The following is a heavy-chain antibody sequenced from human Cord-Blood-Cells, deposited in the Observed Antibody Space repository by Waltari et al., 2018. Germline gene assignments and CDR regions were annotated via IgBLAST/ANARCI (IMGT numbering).Heavy chain of an antibody. CDR3: ARNPYDYVWGSSLDY. CDR1: GGSISSSNW. Sequence: QVQLQESGPGLVKPSGTLSLTCAVSGGSISSSNWWSWVRQPPGKGLEWIGEIYHSGRTNYNPSRKSRVTISVDKSKNQFSLKLSSVTAADTAVYYCARNPYDYVWGSSLDYWGQGTLVTVSS. CDR2: IYHSGRT. J-gene: IGHJ4*02. D-gene: IGHD3-16*01. V-gene: IGHV4-4*02.